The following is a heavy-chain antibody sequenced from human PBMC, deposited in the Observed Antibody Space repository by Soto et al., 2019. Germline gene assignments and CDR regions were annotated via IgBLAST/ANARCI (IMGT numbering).Heavy chain of an antibody. J-gene: IGHJ3*02. V-gene: IGHV3-30-3*01. D-gene: IGHD1-26*01. CDR1: GFTFSSYA. CDR2: ISYDGSNK. CDR3: ARESVGATISDAFDI. Sequence: GGSLRLSCAASGFTFSSYAMHWVRQAPGKGLEWVAVISYDGSNKYYADSVKGPFTISRDNSKNTLYLQMNSLRAEDTAVYYCARESVGATISDAFDIWGQGTMVTVSS.